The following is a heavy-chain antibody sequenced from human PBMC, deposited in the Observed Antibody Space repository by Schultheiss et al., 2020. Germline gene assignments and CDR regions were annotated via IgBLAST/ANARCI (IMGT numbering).Heavy chain of an antibody. Sequence: LRLSCTVSGGSISSGSYYWSWIRQPAGKGLEWIGRIYTSGSTNYNPSLKSRVTISIDTSKNQFSLKLSSVTAADTAVYYCARADHYYYGMDVWGQGTTVTVSS. J-gene: IGHJ6*02. CDR2: IYTSGST. CDR3: ARADHYYYGMDV. CDR1: GGSISSGSYY. V-gene: IGHV4-61*02.